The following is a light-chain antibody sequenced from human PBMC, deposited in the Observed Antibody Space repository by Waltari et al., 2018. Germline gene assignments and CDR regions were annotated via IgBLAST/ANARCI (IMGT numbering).Light chain of an antibody. CDR3: YAYAGTRGV. CDR2: EAN. J-gene: IGLJ1*01. Sequence: QSALTQPASVYGSPGPAITISCTGTSSDIASYNLYSWYQQHPGKAPKLIIYEANKRPSGVSSRFSGSKSGNTASLTISGPQAEDEANYYCYAYAGTRGVFGTGTKVTVL. V-gene: IGLV2-23*01. CDR1: SSDIASYNL.